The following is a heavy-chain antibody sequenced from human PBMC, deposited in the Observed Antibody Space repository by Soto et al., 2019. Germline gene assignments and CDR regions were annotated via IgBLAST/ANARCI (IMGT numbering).Heavy chain of an antibody. CDR1: GFTFSSYS. V-gene: IGHV3-48*02. CDR3: VRDPREWELRHFDY. D-gene: IGHD1-26*01. Sequence: GGSLRLSCGASGFTFSSYSMNWVRQAPGKGLEWVSYISSSSTTTYYVDSVKGRFTISRDNAKKSLYLQMNSLRDEDTAVYYCVRDPREWELRHFDYWGQGTLVTVSS. J-gene: IGHJ4*02. CDR2: ISSSSTTT.